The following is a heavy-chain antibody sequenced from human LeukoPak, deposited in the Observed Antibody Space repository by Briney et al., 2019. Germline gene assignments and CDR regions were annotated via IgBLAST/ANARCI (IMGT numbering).Heavy chain of an antibody. CDR1: GFTFSSYA. J-gene: IGHJ4*02. D-gene: IGHD3-9*01. Sequence: SGGSLGLSCAASGFTFSSYAMSWVRQAPGKGLEWASAISGSGGSTYYADSVKGRFTISRDDSKNTLYLQMNSLRAEDTAVYYCAKEDFDWLGFDYWGQGTLVTVSS. CDR2: ISGSGGST. V-gene: IGHV3-23*01. CDR3: AKEDFDWLGFDY.